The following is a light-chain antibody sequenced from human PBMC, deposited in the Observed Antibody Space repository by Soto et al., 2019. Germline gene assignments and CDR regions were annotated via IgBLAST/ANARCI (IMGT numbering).Light chain of an antibody. CDR3: QQTYSSPIT. J-gene: IGKJ5*01. CDR2: AAS. V-gene: IGKV1-39*01. CDR1: QSISSY. Sequence: DIQMTQSPSSLSASVGDGVTITCRASQSISSYVSWYQQKPGKAPKLLISAASILQSGVPSRFSGSGSGTDFTLTISNLQPEDFAGYCCQQTYSSPITFGQGTRLEIK.